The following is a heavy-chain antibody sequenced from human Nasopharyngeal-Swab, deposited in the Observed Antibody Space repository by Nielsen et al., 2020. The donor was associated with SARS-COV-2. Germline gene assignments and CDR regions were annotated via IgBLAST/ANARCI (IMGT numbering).Heavy chain of an antibody. CDR1: GFTFSSYG. V-gene: IGHV3-33*01. CDR2: IWYDGSNK. D-gene: IGHD3-10*01. CDR3: ARDTPLGYYGSGSYENGTDY. J-gene: IGHJ4*02. Sequence: GGSLRLSCAASGFTFSSYGMHWVRQAPGKGLEWVAVIWYDGSNKYYADPVKGRFTISRDNSKNTLYLQMNSLRAEDTAVYYCARDTPLGYYGSGSYENGTDYWGQGTLVTVSS.